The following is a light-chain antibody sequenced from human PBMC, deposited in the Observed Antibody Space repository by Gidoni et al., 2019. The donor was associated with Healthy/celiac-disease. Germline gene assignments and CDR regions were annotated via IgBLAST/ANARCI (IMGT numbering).Light chain of an antibody. V-gene: IGLV2-11*01. CDR2: DVS. CDR3: CSYAGSYTLV. J-gene: IGLJ2*01. Sequence: SALTQPRSVSGSPGQSVTISCTGTSSAVGGYNYVSWYQQPPGKAPKLLIYDVSKRPSGVPDRFSGSKSGNTASLTISGLQAEDEADYYCCSYAGSYTLVFGGGTKLTVL. CDR1: SSAVGGYNY.